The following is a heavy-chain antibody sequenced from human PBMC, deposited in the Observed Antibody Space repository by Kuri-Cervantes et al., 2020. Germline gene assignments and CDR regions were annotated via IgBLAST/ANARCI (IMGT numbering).Heavy chain of an antibody. J-gene: IGHJ4*02. CDR1: GFTFSIYS. Sequence: GESLKISCAASGFTFSIYSMSWVRQAPGKGLQWVAAINGNSDTEKYADSVKGRFTISRDNSKDTLYLQMNSLRAEDTAIYYCAKTPHDRGGYWPELDHWGQGTLVTVSS. D-gene: IGHD3-22*01. CDR3: AKTPHDRGGYWPELDH. CDR2: INGNSDTE. V-gene: IGHV3-23*01.